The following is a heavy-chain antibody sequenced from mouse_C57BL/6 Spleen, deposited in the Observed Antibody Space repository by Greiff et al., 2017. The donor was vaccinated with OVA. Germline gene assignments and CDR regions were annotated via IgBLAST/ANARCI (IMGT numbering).Heavy chain of an antibody. V-gene: IGHV3-6*01. CDR3: ARHSYDY. CDR1: GYSITSGYY. Sequence: EVKLLESGPGLVKPSQSLSLTCSVTGYSITSGYYWNWLRQFPGNKLEWMGYISYDGSNNYNPSLKNRISITRDTSKNQFFLKLNSVTTEDTATYYCARHSYDYWGQGTTLTVSS. J-gene: IGHJ2*01. CDR2: ISYDGSN.